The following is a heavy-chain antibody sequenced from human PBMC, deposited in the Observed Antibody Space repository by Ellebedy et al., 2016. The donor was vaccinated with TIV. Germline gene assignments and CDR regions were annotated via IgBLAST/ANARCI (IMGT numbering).Heavy chain of an antibody. CDR3: ARERAAGLDYGDYYYYGMDV. CDR2: ISSSSSTI. V-gene: IGHV3-48*04. CDR1: GFTLSSYS. J-gene: IGHJ6*02. D-gene: IGHD4-17*01. Sequence: GESLKISXAASGFTLSSYSMNWVRQAPGKGLGWVSYISSSSSTIYYADSVKGRFTISRDNAKNSLYLQMNSLRAEDTAVYYCARERAAGLDYGDYYYYGMDVWGQGTTVTVSS.